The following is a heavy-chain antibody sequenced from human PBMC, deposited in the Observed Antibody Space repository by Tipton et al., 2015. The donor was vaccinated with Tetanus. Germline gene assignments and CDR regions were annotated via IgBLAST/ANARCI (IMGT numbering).Heavy chain of an antibody. J-gene: IGHJ4*02. CDR1: GDSVSNNRAT. Sequence: GLVKPSQTLSLTCVITGDSVSNNRATWNWIRQSPSRGPEWLGRTYYRSKWYYEYALSVRSRIRIDPDTSKNQVSLKLSSVTAADTAVYYCARSFRPRRITMIRGALGYFDYWGQGTLVTVSS. V-gene: IGHV6-1*01. CDR2: TYYRSKWYY. D-gene: IGHD3-10*01. CDR3: ARSFRPRRITMIRGALGYFDY.